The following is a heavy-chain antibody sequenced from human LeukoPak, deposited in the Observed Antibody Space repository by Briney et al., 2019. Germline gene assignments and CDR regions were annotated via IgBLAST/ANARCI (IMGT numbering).Heavy chain of an antibody. V-gene: IGHV4-34*01. CDR2: INHSGST. CDR3: ARGRRIQLCSRPDYYMDV. D-gene: IGHD5-18*01. Sequence: PSETLSLTCAVYGGSFSGYYWSWIRQPQGKWLEWIGEINHSGSTNYNPSLKSRVTISVDTSKNQSSLKLSSVTAADTAVYYCARGRRIQLCSRPDYYMDVWGKGTTVTVSS. J-gene: IGHJ6*03. CDR1: GGSFSGYY.